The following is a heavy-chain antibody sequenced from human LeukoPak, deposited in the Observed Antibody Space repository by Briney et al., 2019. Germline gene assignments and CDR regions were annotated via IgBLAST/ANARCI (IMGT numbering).Heavy chain of an antibody. Sequence: GGSLRLSCAASGFTFSSYSMNWVRQAPGKGLEWVSSISTSSSYIYYADSVKGRFTISRDNSKNTLYLQMNSLRAEDTAVYYCAKDHFSSSWYGFDYWGQGTLVTVSS. CDR2: ISTSSSYI. CDR3: AKDHFSSSWYGFDY. V-gene: IGHV3-21*01. CDR1: GFTFSSYS. J-gene: IGHJ4*02. D-gene: IGHD6-13*01.